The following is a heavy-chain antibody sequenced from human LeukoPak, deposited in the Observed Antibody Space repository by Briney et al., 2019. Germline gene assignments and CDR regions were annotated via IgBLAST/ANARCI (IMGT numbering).Heavy chain of an antibody. D-gene: IGHD2-15*01. J-gene: IGHJ4*02. Sequence: KSGGSLRLSCGASGFSFSTSAMNWVRQAPGKGLEWVSSINSGSTFIFYADSVKGRFTISRDNTNNSLHLQMDSQRAEDTAVYYCARGAGSLNFWGQGTLVTVSS. CDR2: INSGSTFI. CDR3: ARGAGSLNF. V-gene: IGHV3-21*01. CDR1: GFSFSTSA.